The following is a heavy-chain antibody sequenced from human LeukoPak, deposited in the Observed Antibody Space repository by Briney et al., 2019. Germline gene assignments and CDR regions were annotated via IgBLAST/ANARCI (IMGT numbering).Heavy chain of an antibody. CDR3: AKLGLKLGGDY. CDR2: ISGSATST. Sequence: GGSLRLSCAASGFTFSSYAMSWDRQAPGKGLEWVSAISGSATSTYYADSVKGRFTISRDNPKNTLYLQMNSLRAEDTAVYYCAKLGLKLGGDYWGQGTLVTVSS. J-gene: IGHJ4*02. CDR1: GFTFSSYA. V-gene: IGHV3-23*01. D-gene: IGHD3-16*01.